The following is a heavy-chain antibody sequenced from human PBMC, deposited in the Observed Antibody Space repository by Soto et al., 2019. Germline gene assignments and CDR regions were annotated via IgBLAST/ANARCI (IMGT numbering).Heavy chain of an antibody. CDR3: AIRRGFYDILTGYLNWFDP. V-gene: IGHV4-31*03. Sequence: QVQLQESGPGLVKPSQTLSLTCTVSGGSISSGGYYWSWIRQHPGKGLEWIGYIYYSGSTYYNPSLKSRVTISVDTSKNQFSLKLSSVTAADTAVYYCAIRRGFYDILTGYLNWFDPWGQGTLVTVSS. D-gene: IGHD3-9*01. CDR1: GGSISSGGYY. CDR2: IYYSGST. J-gene: IGHJ5*02.